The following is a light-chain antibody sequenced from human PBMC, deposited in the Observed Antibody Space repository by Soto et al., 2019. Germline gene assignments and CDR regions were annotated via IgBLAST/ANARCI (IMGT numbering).Light chain of an antibody. Sequence: EIVLTQSPGTLSLSPGERATLSCRASQTIRSNFLTWYQQKPGQAPRLLIYGASTRAAGIPDRSSGSGSGTDFTLPISRLEPEDFAVYYCQHYDSSPGHTFGQGTKRQIK. CDR3: QHYDSSPGHT. CDR2: GAS. V-gene: IGKV3-20*01. CDR1: QTIRSNF. J-gene: IGKJ2*01.